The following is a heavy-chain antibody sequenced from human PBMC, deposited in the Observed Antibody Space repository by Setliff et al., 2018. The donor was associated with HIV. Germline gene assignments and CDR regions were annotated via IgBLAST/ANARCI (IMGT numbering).Heavy chain of an antibody. CDR3: ARPSNYGSGSYGAFDI. Sequence: SQTLSLTCAVSGASISDGTYYWSWIRQPAGKGLEWIGHIYIRGGTTNYSPSLKSRVTISLDTSKNQFSLKLKSATAADTAVYYCARPSNYGSGSYGAFDIWGQGTMVTVSS. CDR1: GASISDGTYY. CDR2: IYIRGGTT. V-gene: IGHV4-61*09. J-gene: IGHJ3*02. D-gene: IGHD3-10*01.